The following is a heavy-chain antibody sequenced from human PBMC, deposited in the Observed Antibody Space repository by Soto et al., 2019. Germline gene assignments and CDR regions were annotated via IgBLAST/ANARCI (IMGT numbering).Heavy chain of an antibody. CDR3: AHTHIIETTSAHNWFDP. CDR2: IYWNDDQ. J-gene: IGHJ5*02. D-gene: IGHD1-7*01. Sequence: SGPTLVNPTQTLTLTCTFSGFSLSTIAVGVGWIRQPPGKALEWVALIYWNDDQRYSPSLQDRLTITKDTSKNQVVLTMTNMDPVDTATYYCAHTHIIETTSAHNWFDPWGQGTLVTVSS. CDR1: GFSLSTIAVG. V-gene: IGHV2-5*01.